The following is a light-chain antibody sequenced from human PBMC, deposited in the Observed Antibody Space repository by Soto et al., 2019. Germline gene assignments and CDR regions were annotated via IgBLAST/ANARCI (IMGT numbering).Light chain of an antibody. Sequence: QSVLTQPPSVSGAPGQRVTISCTGNNSNIGAGSGVNWYQQFPNRAPKLLIYANTHRPSGVPDRFSGSTSATSASLAITGLQTQDEADYYCLLSYAGARPVFGGGTKLTVL. CDR1: NSNIGAGSG. V-gene: IGLV1-40*01. J-gene: IGLJ3*02. CDR2: ANT. CDR3: LLSYAGARPV.